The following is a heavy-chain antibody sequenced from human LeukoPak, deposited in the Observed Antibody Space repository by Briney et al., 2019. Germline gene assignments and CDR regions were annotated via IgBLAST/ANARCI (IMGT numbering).Heavy chain of an antibody. CDR2: IYYSGST. V-gene: IGHV4-59*01. J-gene: IGHJ4*02. CDR1: GGSFSGYY. D-gene: IGHD3-16*01. CDR3: ARSEVRLGEFWY. Sequence: KASETLSLTCAVYGGSFSGYYWSWIRQPPGKGLEWIGYIYYSGSTNYNPSLKSRVTISVDTSKNQFSLKLSSVTAADTAVYYCARSEVRLGEFWYWGQGTLVTVSS.